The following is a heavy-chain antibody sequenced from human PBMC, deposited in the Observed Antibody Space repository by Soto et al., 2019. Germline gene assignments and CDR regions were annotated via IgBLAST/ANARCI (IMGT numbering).Heavy chain of an antibody. CDR3: ATSRSGMTTVTQYYYGMDG. D-gene: IGHD4-17*01. Sequence: ASVQVSCKVSGYTLNELSMHWVRQAPGKGLEWMGGFDPEDGETIYAQKFQGRVTMTEDTSTDTAYMELSSLRSEDMAVYSCATSRSGMTTVTQYYYGMDGWGQGTTVTVSS. J-gene: IGHJ6*02. CDR1: GYTLNELS. V-gene: IGHV1-24*01. CDR2: FDPEDGET.